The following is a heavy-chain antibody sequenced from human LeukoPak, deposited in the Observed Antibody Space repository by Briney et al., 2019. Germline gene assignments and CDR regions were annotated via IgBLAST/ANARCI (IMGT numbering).Heavy chain of an antibody. V-gene: IGHV3-23*01. J-gene: IGHJ4*02. Sequence: GGSLRLSCAASGFTFTSHAMSWVRQAPGKGLEWVSTTGISTVHTLCADAVRGRFTISRDNFRNTLDLQLTNLRVDDTAIYYCATGDGIGKHPTRASYFDNEGRGTVVPVSS. CDR3: ATGDGIGKHPTRASYFDN. CDR2: TGISTVHT. D-gene: IGHD5-24*01. CDR1: GFTFTSHA.